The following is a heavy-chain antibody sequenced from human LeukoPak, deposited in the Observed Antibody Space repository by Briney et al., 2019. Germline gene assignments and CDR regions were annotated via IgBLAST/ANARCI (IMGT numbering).Heavy chain of an antibody. Sequence: GGSLRLSCAASGFTFSSYGMHWVRQAPGKGLEWVAVISYDGSNKYYADSVKGRFTISRDNSKNTLYLQMNSLRAEDTAVYYCAASDFWSGYYHTPFDPWGQGTLVTVSS. CDR3: AASDFWSGYYHTPFDP. D-gene: IGHD3-3*01. CDR2: ISYDGSNK. CDR1: GFTFSSYG. V-gene: IGHV3-30*03. J-gene: IGHJ5*02.